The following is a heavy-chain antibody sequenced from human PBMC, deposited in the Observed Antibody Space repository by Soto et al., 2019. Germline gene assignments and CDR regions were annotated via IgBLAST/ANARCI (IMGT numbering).Heavy chain of an antibody. CDR3: ARGVGARGFSCGWFFDY. D-gene: IGHD6-19*01. Sequence: QVQLQESGPRLVKPSQTLSLTCTVSGDSLSSAGYYWSWIRQHPGKGLEWIGYIYHSGSTSYNPSLKSRLSISEDMTHDRFSLKLTSVSAADTAVYFCARGVGARGFSCGWFFDYWGQGTLVTVSS. CDR2: IYHSGST. V-gene: IGHV4-31*03. J-gene: IGHJ4*02. CDR1: GDSLSSAGYY.